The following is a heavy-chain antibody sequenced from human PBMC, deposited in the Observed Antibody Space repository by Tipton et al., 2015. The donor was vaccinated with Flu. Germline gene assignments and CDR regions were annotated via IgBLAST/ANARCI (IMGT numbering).Heavy chain of an antibody. CDR1: GGSISSGSYY. Sequence: TLSLTCTVSGGSISSGSYYWSWIRQPAGKGLEWIGRIYTSGSTNYNPSLKSRVTISVDTSKNQFSLKLSSVTAADTAVYYCARGRAVAGFRGFDYWGQGTPVTVPS. CDR3: ARGRAVAGFRGFDY. J-gene: IGHJ4*02. D-gene: IGHD6-19*01. V-gene: IGHV4-61*02. CDR2: IYTSGST.